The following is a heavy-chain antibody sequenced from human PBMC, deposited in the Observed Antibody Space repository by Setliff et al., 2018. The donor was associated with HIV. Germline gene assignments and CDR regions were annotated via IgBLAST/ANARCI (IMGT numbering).Heavy chain of an antibody. CDR2: ISAYHHKT. Sequence: ASVKVSCKASGYTFKSYGITWVRQAPGQGLEWMGWISAYHHKTNYAQKFRGRLTITADESTRTAYMELSSLRSEDTAVFYCARGPLLAGDGPYYFDYWGQGTRVTVSS. CDR3: ARGPLLAGDGPYYFDY. J-gene: IGHJ4*02. CDR1: GYTFKSYG. D-gene: IGHD7-27*01. V-gene: IGHV1-18*01.